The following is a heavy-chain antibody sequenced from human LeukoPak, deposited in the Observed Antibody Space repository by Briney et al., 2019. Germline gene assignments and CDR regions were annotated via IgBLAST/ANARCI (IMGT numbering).Heavy chain of an antibody. J-gene: IGHJ4*02. Sequence: GASVKVSCKVSGYTLTELSMHWVRQAPGKGLEWMGGFDPEDGETIYAQKFQGRVTMTEDTSTDTAYMELSSLRSEDTAEYYCATTPHYYDSSGYTATFDYWGQGTLVTVSS. CDR2: FDPEDGET. CDR1: GYTLTELS. D-gene: IGHD3-22*01. V-gene: IGHV1-24*01. CDR3: ATTPHYYDSSGYTATFDY.